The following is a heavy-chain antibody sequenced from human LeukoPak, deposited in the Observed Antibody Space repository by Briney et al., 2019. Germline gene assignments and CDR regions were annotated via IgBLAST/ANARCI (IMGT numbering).Heavy chain of an antibody. CDR3: ARSLGAYYYDSSGYYYERGSWFDP. CDR1: GGSVSSYY. Sequence: PSETLSLTCTVSGGSVSSYYWSWIRQPPGKGLEWIGYIYYSGSTNYNPSLKSRVTISVDTSKNQSSLKLSSVTAADTAVYYCARSLGAYYYDSSGYYYERGSWFDPWGQGTLVTVSS. J-gene: IGHJ5*02. CDR2: IYYSGST. D-gene: IGHD3-22*01. V-gene: IGHV4-59*02.